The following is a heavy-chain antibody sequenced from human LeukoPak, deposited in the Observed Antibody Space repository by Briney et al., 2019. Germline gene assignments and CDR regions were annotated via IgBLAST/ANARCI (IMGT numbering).Heavy chain of an antibody. CDR2: IYHSGST. J-gene: IGHJ4*02. V-gene: IGHV4-4*02. CDR1: GGTISSSNW. CDR3: ARYVGSHGVRGVLYPSPGYYFDY. D-gene: IGHD3-10*01. Sequence: PSGTLSLTCAVSGGTISSSNWWSWVRQPPGKALEWTGEIYHSGSTNYNPSLKSRVTISVDKSKNQFSLKLSSVTAADTAAYYFARYVGSHGVRGVLYPSPGYYFDYWGQGTLVTVAS.